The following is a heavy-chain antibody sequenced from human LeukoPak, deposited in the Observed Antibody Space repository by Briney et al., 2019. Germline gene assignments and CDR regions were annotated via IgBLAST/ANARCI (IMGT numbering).Heavy chain of an antibody. D-gene: IGHD2-2*01. CDR3: TRTAGMEVPSSTKWYLWYDP. J-gene: IGHJ5*02. V-gene: IGHV3-74*01. Sequence: GGSLRLSCAASGFTFSHYWMHWVRQGAGKGLLLVAHINTDGTIVRYAESVQGRFTISRDNAKNTVFLQMNNLSAEDTAVYYCTRTAGMEVPSSTKWYLWYDPWGQGTPVIVSS. CDR1: GFTFSHYW. CDR2: INTDGTIV.